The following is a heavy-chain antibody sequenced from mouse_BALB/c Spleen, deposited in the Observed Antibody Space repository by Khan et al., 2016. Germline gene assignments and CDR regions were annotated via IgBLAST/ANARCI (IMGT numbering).Heavy chain of an antibody. CDR1: GYTFTSYT. J-gene: IGHJ2*01. Sequence: QVQLKQSGAELARPGASVKMSCKASGYTFTSYTMHWVKQRPGQGLEWIGDINTSSAYTNYNQKFKDKATLTADKSSSTAYMQLSSLTSEDSAVYYCARSRRMGGNYRFDYWGQGTTLTVSS. CDR2: INTSSAYT. V-gene: IGHV1-4*01. D-gene: IGHD2-1*01. CDR3: ARSRRMGGNYRFDY.